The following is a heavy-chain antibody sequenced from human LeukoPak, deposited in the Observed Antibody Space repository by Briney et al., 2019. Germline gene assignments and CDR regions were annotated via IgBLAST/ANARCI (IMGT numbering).Heavy chain of an antibody. CDR1: GFSLRTRGVG. CDR3: AHHMTTVTTFDP. J-gene: IGHJ5*02. D-gene: IGHD4-17*01. CDR2: IYWDDDK. V-gene: IGHV2-5*02. Sequence: SGPTLVKPAQTLTLTSTFSGFSLRTRGVGVGWIPQPPGKALDWLSLIYWDDDKPYSPSLKSRLTITKDTSKNQVVLTMTNMDPVDTATYYCAHHMTTVTTFDPWGQGTLVTVSS.